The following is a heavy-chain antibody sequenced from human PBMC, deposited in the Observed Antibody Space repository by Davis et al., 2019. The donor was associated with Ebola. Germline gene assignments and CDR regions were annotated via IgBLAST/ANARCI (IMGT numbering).Heavy chain of an antibody. V-gene: IGHV5-51*01. CDR1: GYNFAAYW. CDR2: IYPGDSES. J-gene: IGHJ4*02. Sequence: GESLKISCKASGYNFAAYWIGWVRQMPGKGLEWMAFIYPGDSESRYSPSFQGQVTVSADKSITTAYLQWSGLKASDAAMYYCARQGWRSGPWDWGQGTLVTVSS. D-gene: IGHD6-19*01. CDR3: ARQGWRSGPWD.